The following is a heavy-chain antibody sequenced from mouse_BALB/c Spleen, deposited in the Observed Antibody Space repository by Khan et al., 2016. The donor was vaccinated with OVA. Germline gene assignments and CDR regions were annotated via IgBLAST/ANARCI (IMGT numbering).Heavy chain of an antibody. J-gene: IGHJ2*01. CDR3: AAIIVYYYGSSFDGYYFDY. V-gene: IGHV3-2*02. CDR2: ISYSGDT. D-gene: IGHD1-1*01. CDR1: GYSITSDYA. Sequence: EVKLEESGPGLVKPSQSLSLTCTVTGYSITSDYAWNWIRQFPGNKLEWMGYISYSGDTAYNPSLKSRISITRDTSKNQFFLQLNSVTTEDTATXYCAAIIVYYYGSSFDGYYFDYWGQGTTLTVSS.